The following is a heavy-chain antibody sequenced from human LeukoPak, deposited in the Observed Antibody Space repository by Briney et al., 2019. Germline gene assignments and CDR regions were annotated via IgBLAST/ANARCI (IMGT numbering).Heavy chain of an antibody. CDR1: GGTFSSYA. J-gene: IGHJ4*02. CDR3: ARASDSSGWAYHLDY. V-gene: IGHV1-69*05. D-gene: IGHD6-19*01. Sequence: ASVKVSCKASGGTFSSYAISWVRQAPGQGLEWMGGIIPIFGTANYAQKFQGRVTMTRDTSISTAYMELSRLRSDDTAVYYCARASDSSGWAYHLDYWGQGTLVTVSS. CDR2: IIPIFGTA.